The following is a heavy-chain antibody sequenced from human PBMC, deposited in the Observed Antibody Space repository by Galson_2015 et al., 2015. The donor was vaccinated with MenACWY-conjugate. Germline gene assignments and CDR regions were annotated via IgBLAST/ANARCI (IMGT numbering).Heavy chain of an antibody. CDR2: ISSSRSTI. V-gene: IGHV3-48*04. Sequence: SLRLSCAASGFTFSSYSMNWVRQALGEGLEWVSYISSSRSTIYYADSVKGRFTISRDNAKNSLYLQMNSLRAEDTAMYYCARDSTGNWNDFVYSYYGMDVWGQGTTVTVSS. J-gene: IGHJ6*02. CDR1: GFTFSSYS. D-gene: IGHD1-1*01. CDR3: ARDSTGNWNDFVYSYYGMDV.